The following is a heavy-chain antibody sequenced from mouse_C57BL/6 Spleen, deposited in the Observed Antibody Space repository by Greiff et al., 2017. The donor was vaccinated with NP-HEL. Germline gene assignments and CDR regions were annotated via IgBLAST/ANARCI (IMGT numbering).Heavy chain of an antibody. CDR1: GYTFTSYW. J-gene: IGHJ3*01. D-gene: IGHD2-5*01. V-gene: IGHV1-64*01. CDR3: ARGDYYSNRWFAY. Sequence: VQLQQSGAELVKPGASVKLSCKASGYTFTSYWMHWVKQRPGQGLEWIGMIHPNSGSTNYNEKFKSKATLTVDKSSSTAYMQLSSLTSEDSAVYYCARGDYYSNRWFAYWGQGTLVTVSA. CDR2: IHPNSGST.